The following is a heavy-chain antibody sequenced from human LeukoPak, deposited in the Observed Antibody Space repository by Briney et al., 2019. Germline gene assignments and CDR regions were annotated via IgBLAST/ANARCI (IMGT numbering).Heavy chain of an antibody. CDR1: GGSFSGYY. D-gene: IGHD3-9*01. CDR3: ARGDILTGSANYFDY. CDR2: INHSGST. Sequence: ASETLSLTCAVYGGSFSGYYWSWIRPPPRKGLEWVGEINHSGSTNYNPFLKSRVTISVDTSKNQFSLKLSSVTAADTAVYYCARGDILTGSANYFDYWGQGTLVTVSS. J-gene: IGHJ4*02. V-gene: IGHV4-34*01.